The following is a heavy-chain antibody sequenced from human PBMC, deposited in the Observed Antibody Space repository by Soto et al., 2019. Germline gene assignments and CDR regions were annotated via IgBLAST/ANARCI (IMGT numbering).Heavy chain of an antibody. D-gene: IGHD6-19*01. CDR2: MNQDGSEK. CDR3: AKTAEAVAGTVYDY. V-gene: IGHV3-7*03. J-gene: IGHJ4*02. Sequence: PGGSLRLSCAASGFTFSNSWMTWVRQAPGKGLEWVANMNQDGSEKYYEDSVKGRFTISRDNSKNTLYLQMNSLRAEDTAVYYCAKTAEAVAGTVYDYWGQGTLVTVSS. CDR1: GFTFSNSW.